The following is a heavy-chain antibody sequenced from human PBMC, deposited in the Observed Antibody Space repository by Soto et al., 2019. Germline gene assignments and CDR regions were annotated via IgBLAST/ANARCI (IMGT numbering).Heavy chain of an antibody. V-gene: IGHV3-23*01. J-gene: IGHJ4*01. CDR3: AADAIYWAY. Sequence: GGSLRLSCASSGFPFSSYAMTWVRQAPGKGLEYVSTLSGSGVNAYYADSVKGRFTISRDNSKNTLYLQMNSLRVEDTAVYYCAADAIYWAYWGQGTLVTVSS. CDR1: GFPFSSYA. CDR2: LSGSGVNA. D-gene: IGHD2-21*01.